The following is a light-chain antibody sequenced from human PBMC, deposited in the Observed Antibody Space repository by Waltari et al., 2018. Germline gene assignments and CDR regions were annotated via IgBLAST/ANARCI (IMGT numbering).Light chain of an antibody. V-gene: IGLV7-46*01. Sequence: QAVVTQEPSLTVSPGGTVTLTCASNTGVVTGGHFPYWFQQKPGQAPKTLIYDTTNKHSWTPARFSGSLLGGKAALTLSGAQPEDEADYFCFLVYGGVGVFGGGTKLTVL. J-gene: IGLJ3*02. CDR1: TGVVTGGHF. CDR3: FLVYGGVGV. CDR2: DTT.